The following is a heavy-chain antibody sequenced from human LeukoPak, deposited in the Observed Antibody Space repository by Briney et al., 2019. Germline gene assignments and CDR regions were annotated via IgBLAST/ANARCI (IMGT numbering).Heavy chain of an antibody. Sequence: GASVKVSCKASGYTFTSYDINWVRQATGQGLEWMGWMNPNSGNTGYAQKFQGRVTMTRNTSISTAYMELSSLRSEDTAVYYCARVRSIAAAGRWGLGYWGQGTLVTVSS. CDR1: GYTFTSYD. J-gene: IGHJ4*02. CDR2: MNPNSGNT. D-gene: IGHD6-13*01. V-gene: IGHV1-8*01. CDR3: ARVRSIAAAGRWGLGY.